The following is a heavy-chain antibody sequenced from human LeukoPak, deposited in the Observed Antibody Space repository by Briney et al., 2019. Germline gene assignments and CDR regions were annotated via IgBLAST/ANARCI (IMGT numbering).Heavy chain of an antibody. Sequence: SSETLSLTCTVSGGSISSGSYYWSWIRQPAGKGLEWIGRIYTSGSTNYNPSLKSRVTISVGTSKNQFSLKLSSVTAADTAVYYCARESCSGGSCYPEAFDIWAKGQWSPSLQ. CDR1: GGSISSGSYY. V-gene: IGHV4-61*02. J-gene: IGHJ3*02. CDR3: ARESCSGGSCYPEAFDI. D-gene: IGHD2-15*01. CDR2: IYTSGST.